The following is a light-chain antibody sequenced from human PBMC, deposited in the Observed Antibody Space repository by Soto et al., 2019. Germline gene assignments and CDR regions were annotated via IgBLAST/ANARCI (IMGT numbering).Light chain of an antibody. V-gene: IGKV1-5*01. J-gene: IGKJ1*01. Sequence: DIQMTQSPSALSASVGDRVTITCRASQSISGWLAWFQQKPGKAPKLLIYDASSLESGVPSRFSGSGSGTEFTLTIPSLQPDDFATYYCQQYVFYRGTFGQGTKVEI. CDR3: QQYVFYRGT. CDR1: QSISGW. CDR2: DAS.